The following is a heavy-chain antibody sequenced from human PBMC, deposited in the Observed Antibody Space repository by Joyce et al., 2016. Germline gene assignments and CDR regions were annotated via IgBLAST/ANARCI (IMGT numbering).Heavy chain of an antibody. CDR2: IYAPGST. D-gene: IGHD1-26*01. J-gene: IGHJ6*02. Sequence: QVQLQESGPGLVKPSQTLTLTCTVSGASATSGSFYWSWIRQPAGKGLEWIGRIYAPGSTNYKSSLKSRVTMALDTSNNQVSLKLNSVTAADTAVYYCARSTGWSYLFGMDVWGQGTTVTVSS. CDR1: GASATSGSFY. V-gene: IGHV4-61*02. CDR3: ARSTGWSYLFGMDV.